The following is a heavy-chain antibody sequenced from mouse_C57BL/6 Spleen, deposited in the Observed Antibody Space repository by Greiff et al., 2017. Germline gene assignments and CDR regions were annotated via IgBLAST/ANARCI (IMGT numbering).Heavy chain of an antibody. J-gene: IGHJ2*01. CDR1: GYTFTSYW. D-gene: IGHD2-4*01. CDR3: ASYDYDRDYFDY. CDR2: IDPSDSYT. Sequence: VQLQQSGAELVMPGASVKLSCKASGYTFTSYWMHWVKQRPGQGLEWIGEIDPSDSYTNYNQKFKGKSTLTVDKSSSTAYMQLSSLTSEDSAVYYCASYDYDRDYFDYWGQGTTLTVSS. V-gene: IGHV1-69*01.